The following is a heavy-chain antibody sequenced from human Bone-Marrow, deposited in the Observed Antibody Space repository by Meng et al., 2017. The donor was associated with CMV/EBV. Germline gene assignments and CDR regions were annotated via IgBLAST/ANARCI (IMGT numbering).Heavy chain of an antibody. CDR3: ARDGGGGDSHDAFDI. CDR1: GFTFSAYV. Sequence: GGSLRLSCAASGFTFSAYVMSWVRQAPGKGLEWVAVIWSDGSNKYYAEYVKGRFTISRDNSKNTLYLQMNSLRGEDTAIYYCARDGGGGDSHDAFDIWGQGTMVTVSS. J-gene: IGHJ3*02. V-gene: IGHV3-33*08. CDR2: IWSDGSNK. D-gene: IGHD3-16*01.